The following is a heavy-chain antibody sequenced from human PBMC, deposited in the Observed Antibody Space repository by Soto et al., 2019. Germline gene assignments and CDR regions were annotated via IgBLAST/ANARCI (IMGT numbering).Heavy chain of an antibody. Sequence: SETLSLTCAVSGISMISTYWSWVRQPPGKGLEWIGYSYYSGSTNYNPSLKSRVTISVDTSKNQFSLKLSSVTAAATAVYYCARVSFARITFFGAPQRYYFDYWGQGTLVPVSS. D-gene: IGHD3-3*01. CDR3: ARVSFARITFFGAPQRYYFDY. V-gene: IGHV4-59*01. CDR2: SYYSGST. J-gene: IGHJ4*02. CDR1: GISMISTY.